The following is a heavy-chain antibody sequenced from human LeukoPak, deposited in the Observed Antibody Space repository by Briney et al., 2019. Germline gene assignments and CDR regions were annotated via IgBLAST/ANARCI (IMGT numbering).Heavy chain of an antibody. CDR2: INPNSGGT. V-gene: IGHV1-2*02. CDR1: GYTFTGYY. CDR3: ARSRITMIVVVPKADAFDI. J-gene: IGHJ3*02. Sequence: ASVKVSCKASGYTFTGYYMHWVRQAPGQGLEWMGWINPNSGGTNYAQKFQGRVTMTRDTSISTAYMELSRLRSDDTAVYYCARSRITMIVVVPKADAFDIWGQGTMVTVSS. D-gene: IGHD3-22*01.